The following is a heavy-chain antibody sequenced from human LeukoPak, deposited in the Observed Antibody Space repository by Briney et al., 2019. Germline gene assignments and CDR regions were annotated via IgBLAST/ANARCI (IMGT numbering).Heavy chain of an antibody. CDR3: ASPAFYVWGSYRHALDY. CDR2: ISAYNGNT. CDR1: GYTFTSYG. D-gene: IGHD3-16*02. J-gene: IGHJ4*02. Sequence: GASVKVSCKASGYTFTSYGISWVRQAPGQGLEWMGWISAYNGNTNYAQKLQGRVTMTTDTSTSTAYMELRSLRSDDTAVYYCASPAFYVWGSYRHALDYWGRGTLVTVSS. V-gene: IGHV1-18*01.